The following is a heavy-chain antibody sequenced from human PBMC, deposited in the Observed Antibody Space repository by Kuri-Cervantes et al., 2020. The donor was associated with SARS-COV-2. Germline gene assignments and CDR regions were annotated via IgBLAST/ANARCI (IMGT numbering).Heavy chain of an antibody. CDR1: GFPFSSYG. J-gene: IGHJ6*02. CDR3: AKCGELLTSSYYYYGMDV. Sequence: GEFLKILCAASGFPFSSYGMHWVRQAPGKGLEWVAVISYDGSNKYYADSVKGQFTISRDNSKNTLYLQMNSLRAEDTAVYYCAKCGELLTSSYYYYGMDVWGQGTTVTVSS. D-gene: IGHD1-26*01. CDR2: ISYDGSNK. V-gene: IGHV3-30*18.